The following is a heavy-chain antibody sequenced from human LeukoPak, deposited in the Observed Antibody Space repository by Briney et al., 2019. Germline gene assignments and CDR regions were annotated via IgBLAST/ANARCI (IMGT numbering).Heavy chain of an antibody. Sequence: SETLSLTCAVSGGSISSGSYYWGWIRQPPGKGLEWIGSIYYTGSTYYNPSLKSRVTMSVDTSKNHFYLKLSSVTAADTAVYYCARQGSGSSYYYYTFPYWGQGTLVTVSS. V-gene: IGHV4-39*01. D-gene: IGHD1-26*01. CDR2: IYYTGST. CDR3: ARQGSGSSYYYYTFPY. J-gene: IGHJ4*02. CDR1: GGSISSGSYY.